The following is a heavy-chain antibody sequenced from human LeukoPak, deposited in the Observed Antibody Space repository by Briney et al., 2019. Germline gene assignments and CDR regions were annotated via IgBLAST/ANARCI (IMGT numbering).Heavy chain of an antibody. CDR1: GFSLSDYG. CDR2: ITMNSVR. CDR3: TRGQYQLLGPNDY. D-gene: IGHD2-2*01. V-gene: IGHV3-48*02. J-gene: IGHJ4*02. Sequence: SGGSLRLSCSASGFSLSDYGMSWVRQAPGKGLEWVSYITMNSVRFYADSVKGRFTISRDNDKNSVYLQMNSLRDEDTAVYYCTRGQYQLLGPNDYWGQGSLVTVSS.